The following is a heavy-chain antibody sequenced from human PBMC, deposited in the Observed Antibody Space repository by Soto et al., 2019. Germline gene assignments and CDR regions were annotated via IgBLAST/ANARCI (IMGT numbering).Heavy chain of an antibody. CDR2: ISVSGGST. Sequence: GGSLRLSCAASGFTFSSYAMSWVRQAPGKGLEWVSAISVSGGSTYYADSVKGRFTISRDNSKNTLYLQMNSLRAEDTAVYYCAKSGLVDTASPVHYYYGMDVWGQGTTVTVSS. D-gene: IGHD5-18*01. J-gene: IGHJ6*02. CDR3: AKSGLVDTASPVHYYYGMDV. V-gene: IGHV3-23*01. CDR1: GFTFSSYA.